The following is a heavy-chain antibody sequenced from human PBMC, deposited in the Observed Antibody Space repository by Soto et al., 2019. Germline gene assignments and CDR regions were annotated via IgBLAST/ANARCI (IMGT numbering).Heavy chain of an antibody. J-gene: IGHJ6*02. Sequence: PGESLKISCKGSGYRFTSYWISWVRQMPGKGLEWMGKIDPSDSYPNYSPSFQGHVTISADKSISTAYLQWSSLKASDTAMYYCARTYYPFNYGMDVWGQGTTVTVSS. CDR1: GYRFTSYW. V-gene: IGHV5-10-1*01. CDR3: ARTYYPFNYGMDV. CDR2: IDPSDSYP. D-gene: IGHD3-3*02.